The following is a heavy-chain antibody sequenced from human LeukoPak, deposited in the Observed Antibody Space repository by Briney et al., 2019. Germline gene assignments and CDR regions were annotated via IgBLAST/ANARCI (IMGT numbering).Heavy chain of an antibody. V-gene: IGHV4-30-4*08. D-gene: IGHD6-6*01. CDR3: AQGGDYSSSSVFDY. Sequence: SETLSLTCTVSGGSISSGDYYWSWIRQPPGKGLEWIGYIYYSGSTYYNPSLKSRVTISVDTSKNQFSLKLSSVTAADTAVYYCAQGGDYSSSSVFDYWGQGTLVTVSS. J-gene: IGHJ4*02. CDR2: IYYSGST. CDR1: GGSISSGDYY.